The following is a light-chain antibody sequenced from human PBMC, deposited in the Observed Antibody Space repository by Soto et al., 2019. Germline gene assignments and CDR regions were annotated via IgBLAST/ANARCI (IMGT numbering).Light chain of an antibody. CDR1: QNIGSY. Sequence: DIQMTQSPSSLSASVGDRVTITCRASQNIGSYVNWYQQKPGKAPQLLIFAASSLQSGVPSRFTGSGYGTDFTLTISSLLPEDFATYYCQQSYIIPRAFGQGTTVEIK. J-gene: IGKJ1*01. CDR3: QQSYIIPRA. CDR2: AAS. V-gene: IGKV1-39*01.